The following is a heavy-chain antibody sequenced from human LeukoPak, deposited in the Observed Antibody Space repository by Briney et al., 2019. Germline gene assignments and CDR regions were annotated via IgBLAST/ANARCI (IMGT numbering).Heavy chain of an antibody. V-gene: IGHV3-48*01. CDR2: ISSSSSTI. J-gene: IGHJ4*02. Sequence: GGSLRLSCAASGFTFSSYSMNWVRQAPGKGLEGVSYISSSSSTIYYADSVKGRFTISRDNAKNSLYLQMNSLRAEDTAVYYCARDSYGSGRRIDDYWGQGTLVTVSS. CDR3: ARDSYGSGRRIDDY. CDR1: GFTFSSYS. D-gene: IGHD3-10*01.